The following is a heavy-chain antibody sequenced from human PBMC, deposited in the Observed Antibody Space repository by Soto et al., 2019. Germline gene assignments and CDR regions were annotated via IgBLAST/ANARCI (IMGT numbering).Heavy chain of an antibody. Sequence: QVQLQQWGAGLLKPSETLSLTCAVYGGSFSGYYWSWIRQPPGKGLEWIGEINHSGSTNYNPSLKSRVTISVDTSKNQFSLKLSSVTAADTAVYYCARAFGARQLRYCSSTSCWLGLDYWCQGTLVTVSS. CDR2: INHSGST. CDR1: GGSFSGYY. D-gene: IGHD2-2*01. CDR3: ARAFGARQLRYCSSTSCWLGLDY. J-gene: IGHJ4*02. V-gene: IGHV4-34*01.